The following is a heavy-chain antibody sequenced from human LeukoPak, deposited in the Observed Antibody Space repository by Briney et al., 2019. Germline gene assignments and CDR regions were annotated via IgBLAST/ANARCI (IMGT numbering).Heavy chain of an antibody. J-gene: IGHJ4*02. Sequence: GGSLRLSCAASGFTFSSYAMSWVRQAPGKGLEWVSAISGSGGSTYYADSVKGRFTISRDNSKNTLYLQMNSLRAGDTAVYYCAKFLRAGSYYDSSGYYSPLDYWGQGTLVTVSS. CDR1: GFTFSSYA. D-gene: IGHD3-22*01. CDR2: ISGSGGST. V-gene: IGHV3-23*01. CDR3: AKFLRAGSYYDSSGYYSPLDY.